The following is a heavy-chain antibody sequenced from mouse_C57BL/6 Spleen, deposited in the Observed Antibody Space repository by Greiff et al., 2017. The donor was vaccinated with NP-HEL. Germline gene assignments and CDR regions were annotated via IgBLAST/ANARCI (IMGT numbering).Heavy chain of an antibody. CDR2: IYPRDGST. Sequence: VQLQQSGPELVKPGASVKLSCKASGYTFTSYDINWVKQRPGQGLEWIGWIYPRDGSTKYNEKFKGKATLTVDTSSSTAYMELHSLTSEDSAVYVCARESDGYYGAYWGQGTLVTVSA. D-gene: IGHD2-3*01. J-gene: IGHJ3*01. CDR3: ARESDGYYGAY. V-gene: IGHV1-85*01. CDR1: GYTFTSYD.